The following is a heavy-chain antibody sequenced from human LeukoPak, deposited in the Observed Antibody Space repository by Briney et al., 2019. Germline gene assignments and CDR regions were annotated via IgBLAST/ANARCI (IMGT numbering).Heavy chain of an antibody. CDR3: ARDSVGATNYFDY. CDR1: GFAFSSYA. CDR2: ISYDGSNK. J-gene: IGHJ4*02. Sequence: GRSLRLSCAASGFAFSSYAMHWVRQAPGKGLEWVAVISYDGSNKYYADSVKGRFTISRDNSKNTLYLQMNSLRAEDTAVYYCARDSVGATNYFDYWGQGTLVTVSS. D-gene: IGHD1-26*01. V-gene: IGHV3-30-3*01.